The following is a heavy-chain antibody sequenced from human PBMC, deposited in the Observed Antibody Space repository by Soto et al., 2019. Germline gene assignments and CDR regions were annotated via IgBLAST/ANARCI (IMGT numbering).Heavy chain of an antibody. D-gene: IGHD3-10*01. CDR3: AREITYGGGSFSLGL. J-gene: IGHJ4*02. Sequence: ASVKVSCKTSGYFFTSHYIHWVRLAPGRGLEWMGRINPNNGDTNSPQKFQGRVTMTSDTSISTAYMEMSGLRSDDTALYYCAREITYGGGSFSLGLWGQGTLVTVSA. CDR2: INPNNGDT. V-gene: IGHV1-2*06. CDR1: GYFFTSHY.